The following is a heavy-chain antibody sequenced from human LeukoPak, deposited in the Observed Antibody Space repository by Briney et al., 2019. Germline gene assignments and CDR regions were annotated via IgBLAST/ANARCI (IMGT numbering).Heavy chain of an antibody. D-gene: IGHD2-15*01. V-gene: IGHV5-51*01. Sequence: GESLKISCKGSGYSFTSYWIGWVRQMPGKGLEWMGIIYPGDSDTRYSPSLQGQVTISADKFISTAYLQWSSLKASDTAMYYCARVRGAYCSGGSCYPDYWGQGTLVTVSS. CDR2: IYPGDSDT. CDR1: GYSFTSYW. CDR3: ARVRGAYCSGGSCYPDY. J-gene: IGHJ4*02.